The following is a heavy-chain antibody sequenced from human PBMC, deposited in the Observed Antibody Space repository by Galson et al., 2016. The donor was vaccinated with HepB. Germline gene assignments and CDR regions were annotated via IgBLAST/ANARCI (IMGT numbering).Heavy chain of an antibody. V-gene: IGHV3-30*18. CDR3: PKVYYGSGSYHSNYFDY. D-gene: IGHD3-10*01. CDR1: GFTFSNYG. CDR2: LSYAGSNK. J-gene: IGHJ4*02. Sequence: SLRLSGAASGFTFSNYGMHWVRQASGKGLEWVAVLSYAGSNKYYVDSGKARFTISRDNSKNTLYLQMNSLRAEDTAVYYCPKVYYGSGSYHSNYFDYWGQGTLVTVSS.